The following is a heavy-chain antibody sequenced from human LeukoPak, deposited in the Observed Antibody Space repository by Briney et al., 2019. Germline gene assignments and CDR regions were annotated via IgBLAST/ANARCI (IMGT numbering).Heavy chain of an antibody. V-gene: IGHV4-31*03. Sequence: PSETLSLTCTVSGGSVNSGGYYWSWIRQYPGRGLEWIGYIYFSGSTFYNPSFESRVFISLDTSKNQFSLRLSSVTAADTAIYYCARQPPGSGYPYRYYFDYWGKGTLVTVSS. J-gene: IGHJ4*02. CDR2: IYFSGST. CDR3: ARQPPGSGYPYRYYFDY. CDR1: GGSVNSGGYY. D-gene: IGHD3-22*01.